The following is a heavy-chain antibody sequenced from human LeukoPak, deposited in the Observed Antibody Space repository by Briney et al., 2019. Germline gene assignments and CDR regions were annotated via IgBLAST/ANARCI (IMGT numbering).Heavy chain of an antibody. CDR2: IKSKTDGETT. CDR3: TTYKVTTAFDL. D-gene: IGHD4-17*01. Sequence: GGSLRLSCAASGFTFSSYSMNWVRQAPGKGLEWVGRIKSKTDGETTDYTEPVKGRFTISRDVSKNTLYLQMNSLKSEDTAVYYCTTYKVTTAFDLWGRGTLVTVSS. J-gene: IGHJ2*01. CDR1: GFTFSSYS. V-gene: IGHV3-15*01.